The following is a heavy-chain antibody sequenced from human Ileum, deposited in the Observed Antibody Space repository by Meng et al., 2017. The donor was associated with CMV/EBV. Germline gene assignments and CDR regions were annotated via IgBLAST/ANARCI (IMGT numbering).Heavy chain of an antibody. V-gene: IGHV3-23*01. CDR1: DFTFSSYA. D-gene: IGHD6-19*01. CDR3: TKEGVPVAGTYFHH. CDR2: ISGSGDKT. Sequence: ASDFTFSSYAMSWVRQAPGEGLKWVSVISGSGDKTFYADSVKGRFTISRDNSKNTVYLQMNSLRGEDTAVYYCTKEGVPVAGTYFHHWGQGTLVTVSS. J-gene: IGHJ1*01.